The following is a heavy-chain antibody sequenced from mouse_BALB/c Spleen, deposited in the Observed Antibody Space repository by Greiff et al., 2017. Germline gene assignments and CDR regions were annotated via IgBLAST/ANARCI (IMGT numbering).Heavy chain of an antibody. V-gene: IGHV2-9-2*01. CDR1: GFSLTSYD. D-gene: IGHD1-1*01. Sequence: QVQLKQSGPGLVAPSQSLSITCTVSGFSLTSYDISWIRQPPGKGLEWLGVIWTGGGTNYNSAFMSRLSISKDNSKSQVFLKMNSLQTDDTAIYYCVRSLLLRSATWFAYWGQGTLVTVSA. J-gene: IGHJ3*01. CDR3: VRSLLLRSATWFAY. CDR2: IWTGGGT.